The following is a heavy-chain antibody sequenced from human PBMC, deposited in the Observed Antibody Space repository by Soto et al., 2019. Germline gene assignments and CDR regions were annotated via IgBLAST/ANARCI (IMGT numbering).Heavy chain of an antibody. CDR3: ARGTKVSGSAQPSPDF. V-gene: IGHV4-34*01. D-gene: IGHD6-6*01. Sequence: PSETLSLTCSLYSGSLSGYYWSWIRQPPGKGLEWIGEISPSGTTNYSPSLKSRVSISVDTSKNQFSLNLTSLTAADTAVYYCARGTKVSGSAQPSPDFWGQGSLVTVSS. J-gene: IGHJ4*02. CDR2: ISPSGTT. CDR1: SGSLSGYY.